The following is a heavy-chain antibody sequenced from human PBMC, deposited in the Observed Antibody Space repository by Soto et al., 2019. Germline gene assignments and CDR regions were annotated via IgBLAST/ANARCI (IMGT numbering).Heavy chain of an antibody. J-gene: IGHJ6*03. CDR1: GGSFSGYY. D-gene: IGHD3-3*01. CDR3: AREGLIRFTRRYYDFWSGPYYYYYMDV. V-gene: IGHV4-34*01. Sequence: SETLSLTCAVYGGSFSGYYGSWIRQPPGKGLEWIGEINHSGSTNYNPSLKSRVTISVDTSKNQFSLKLSSVTAADTAVYYCAREGLIRFTRRYYDFWSGPYYYYYMDVWGKGTTVTVSS. CDR2: INHSGST.